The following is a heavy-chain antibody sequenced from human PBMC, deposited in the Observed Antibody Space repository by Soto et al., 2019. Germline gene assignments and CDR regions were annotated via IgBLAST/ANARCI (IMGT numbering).Heavy chain of an antibody. Sequence: QVHLHESGPGLVKPSETLSLTCTVSGGSLRSYYWSWIRQPAGKGLEWIGRVYANGNMYFRPSLRGRVAMSVDTSKNQFTLNLTSVTAADSGVYYCGRDQMGLTQRGGEWGQGALVVVS. CDR3: GRDQMGLTQRGGE. V-gene: IGHV4-4*07. CDR1: GGSLRSYY. J-gene: IGHJ4*02. D-gene: IGHD3-16*01. CDR2: VYANGNM.